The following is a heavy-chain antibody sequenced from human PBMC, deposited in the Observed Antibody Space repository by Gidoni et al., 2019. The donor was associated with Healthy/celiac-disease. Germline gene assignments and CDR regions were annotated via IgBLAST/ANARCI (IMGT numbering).Heavy chain of an antibody. CDR3: ARGYYDSSGSYY. J-gene: IGHJ4*02. D-gene: IGHD3-22*01. CDR2: ISSSSSTI. Sequence: EVQLVESGGGLVQPGGSLRLSCAASGFPFSSYSMNWVRQAPGKGLEWVSYISSSSSTIYYADSVKGRFTISRDNAKNSLYLQMNSLRDEDTAVYYCARGYYDSSGSYYWGQGTLVTVSS. CDR1: GFPFSSYS. V-gene: IGHV3-48*02.